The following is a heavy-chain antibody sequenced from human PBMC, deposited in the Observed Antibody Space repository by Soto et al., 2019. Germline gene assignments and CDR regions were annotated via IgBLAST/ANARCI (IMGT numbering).Heavy chain of an antibody. CDR1: GYTFTSFY. CDR3: AKPQIARHYYYGMEV. Sequence: QVQLVQSGAEVNKPGASVKVSCKASGYTFTSFYMHWARQAPGQGLEWMGIINPSGTTTDYAQKFQGRVTMTRDTSTSTYYMELSSLTSEDTAVYYCAKPQIARHYYYGMEVWGQGTAVTVSS. J-gene: IGHJ6*02. V-gene: IGHV1-46*01. CDR2: INPSGTTT.